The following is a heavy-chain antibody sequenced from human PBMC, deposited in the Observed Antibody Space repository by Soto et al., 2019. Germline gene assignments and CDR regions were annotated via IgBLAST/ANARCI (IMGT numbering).Heavy chain of an antibody. Sequence: XETLSITCTVSGGSISSRRYYWGWIRQPPGKVLEWIGSIYYSGSTHYNPSLKSRVTISVDTSKNQFSLKLSSVTAADTAVYYCARHFFTAKYYDFWSGPWFDSWGQGTLVTVSS. CDR2: IYYSGST. CDR1: GGSISSRRYY. CDR3: ARHFFTAKYYDFWSGPWFDS. V-gene: IGHV4-39*01. J-gene: IGHJ5*01. D-gene: IGHD3-3*01.